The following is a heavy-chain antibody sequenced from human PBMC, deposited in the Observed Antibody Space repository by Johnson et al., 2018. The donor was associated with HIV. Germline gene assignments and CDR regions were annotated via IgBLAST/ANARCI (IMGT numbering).Heavy chain of an antibody. Sequence: LLVESGGGLVQPGRSLRLSCAASGFTFDDYAMHWVRQAPGKGLEWVSGINSDGSSTSYADSVKGRFTISRDNAKNSLYLQMNSLRAEDTAVYYCASGVVTLSFDIWGQGTMVTVSS. V-gene: IGHV3-9*01. CDR3: ASGVVTLSFDI. CDR2: INSDGSST. J-gene: IGHJ3*02. CDR1: GFTFDDYA. D-gene: IGHD3-3*01.